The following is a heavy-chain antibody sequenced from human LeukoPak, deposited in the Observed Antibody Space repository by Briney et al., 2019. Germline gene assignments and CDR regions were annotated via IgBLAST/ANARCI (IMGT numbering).Heavy chain of an antibody. CDR2: ISLAGRT. CDR3: SRESGPFCPFGH. CDR1: GGSITTTNY. J-gene: IGHJ4*02. Sequence: SETLSLTCGVSGGSITTTNYWSRVRQPPGGGLEWIGEISLAGRTRYNPSLKSRVNISIDESKNHLYLNLASVTAADTVVYYCSRESGPFCPFGHWGQGTLVAVTS. D-gene: IGHD1-26*01. V-gene: IGHV4-4*02.